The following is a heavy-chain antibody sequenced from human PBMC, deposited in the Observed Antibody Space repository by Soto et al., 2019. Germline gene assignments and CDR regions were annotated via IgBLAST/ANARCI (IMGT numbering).Heavy chain of an antibody. J-gene: IGHJ6*02. V-gene: IGHV3-23*01. CDR3: GRGALIPVAGPGWAGHGLDV. D-gene: IGHD6-19*01. CDR2: LSGTGGST. Sequence: DVQLLESGGDLVQPGGSLRLFCAASGFTFSDYAMTWVRQAPGKGLEWVSGLSGTGGSTIYADSVKGRFTISRDNYENTLYLQMNSLRAEDTAVYYCGRGALIPVAGPGWAGHGLDVWGQGTTVTVS. CDR1: GFTFSDYA.